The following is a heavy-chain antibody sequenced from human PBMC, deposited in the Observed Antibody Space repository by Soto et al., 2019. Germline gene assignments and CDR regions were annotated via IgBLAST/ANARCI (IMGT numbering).Heavy chain of an antibody. J-gene: IGHJ6*03. Sequence: ASVKVSCKASGYTFRSYGISWVQQAPGQGPEWMGWISGYNGNTHYPQKFQGKATMTTDTSTSTAYMELRSLRSDDTAVYYCAKADSHSAGRFSYYYMDVWGNGTLVTVSS. D-gene: IGHD5-18*01. CDR2: ISGYNGNT. CDR3: AKADSHSAGRFSYYYMDV. V-gene: IGHV1-18*01. CDR1: GYTFRSYG.